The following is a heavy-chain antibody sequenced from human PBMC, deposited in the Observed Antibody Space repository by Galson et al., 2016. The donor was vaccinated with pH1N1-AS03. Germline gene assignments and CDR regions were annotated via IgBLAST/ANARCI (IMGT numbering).Heavy chain of an antibody. D-gene: IGHD6-19*01. J-gene: IGHJ4*02. Sequence: GYSFISYAIHWVRQAPGQRPEWMGWLNTGTGDTIYSQKFQDRVTITRDTSASTAYMELSRLRSEDTAVYYCAKVGIEISSGWYGRFDFWGQGTVATVSS. CDR2: LNTGTGDT. V-gene: IGHV1-3*04. CDR1: GYSFISYA. CDR3: AKVGIEISSGWYGRFDF.